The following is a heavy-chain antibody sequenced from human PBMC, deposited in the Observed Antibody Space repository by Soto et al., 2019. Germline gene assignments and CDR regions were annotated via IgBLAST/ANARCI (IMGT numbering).Heavy chain of an antibody. CDR1: GFSLSTSAVG. V-gene: IGHV2-5*02. Sequence: SGPTLVNPTQTLTLTCTFSGFSLSTSAVGVGWIRQPPGKALEWLALIYWDDDKRYSPSLKSRLTITRDTSKNQVVLTITNMDPVDTATYYRAHRQGSSNFDYWGQGTLVTVSS. CDR3: AHRQGSSNFDY. CDR2: IYWDDDK. D-gene: IGHD6-6*01. J-gene: IGHJ4*02.